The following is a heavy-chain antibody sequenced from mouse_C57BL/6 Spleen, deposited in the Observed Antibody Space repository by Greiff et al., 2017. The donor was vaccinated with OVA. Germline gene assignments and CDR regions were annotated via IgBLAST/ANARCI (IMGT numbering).Heavy chain of an antibody. J-gene: IGHJ2*01. CDR3: ARDYYGSNY. D-gene: IGHD1-1*01. CDR2: ISDGGSYT. CDR1: GFTFSSYA. Sequence: EVQLQESGGGLVKPGGSLKLSCAASGFTFSSYAMSWVRQTPEKRLEWVATISDGGSYTYYPDNVKGRFTISRDNAKNNLYLQMSHLKSEDTAMYCCARDYYGSNYWGRGTTLTVSS. V-gene: IGHV5-4*01.